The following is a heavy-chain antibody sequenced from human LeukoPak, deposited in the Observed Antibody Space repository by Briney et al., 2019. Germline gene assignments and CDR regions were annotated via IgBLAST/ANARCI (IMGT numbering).Heavy chain of an antibody. V-gene: IGHV3-23*01. CDR3: TKVRPPPGSGWYGGDDY. CDR1: GFTFNTYV. J-gene: IGHJ4*02. CDR2: IKSGGGT. Sequence: GGSLGLSCAASGFTFNTYVMSWVRQPPGKGLQWVSSIKSGGGTDYADSVKGRFTISRDNSKNTLYLQMNSLRAEDTSIYYCTKVRPPPGSGWYGGDDYWGQGTLVTVSS. D-gene: IGHD6-19*01.